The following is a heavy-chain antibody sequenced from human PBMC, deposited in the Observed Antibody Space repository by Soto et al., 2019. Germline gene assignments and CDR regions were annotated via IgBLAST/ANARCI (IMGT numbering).Heavy chain of an antibody. Sequence: GESLKISCAASGFTFSSYWMHWVRQAPGKGLVWVSRINSDGSSTSYADSVKGRFTISRDNAKNTLYLQMNSLRAEDTAVYYCASIKRGAFDIWGQGTMVTVSS. CDR2: INSDGSST. J-gene: IGHJ3*02. CDR3: ASIKRGAFDI. V-gene: IGHV3-74*01. CDR1: GFTFSSYW.